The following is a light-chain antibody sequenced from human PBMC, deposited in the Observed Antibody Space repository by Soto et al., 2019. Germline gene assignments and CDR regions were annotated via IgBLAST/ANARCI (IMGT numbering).Light chain of an antibody. J-gene: IGLJ2*01. CDR2: SNN. CDR3: AAWDDSLNGL. Sequence: QSVLTHPPSASGTPGQRVTISCSGSRSNIGSNTVNWYQQLPGTAPKLLIYSNNQRPSGVPDRFSGSKSDTSASLAISGLQSEDEADYYCAAWDDSLNGLFGGGTKLTVL. V-gene: IGLV1-44*01. CDR1: RSNIGSNT.